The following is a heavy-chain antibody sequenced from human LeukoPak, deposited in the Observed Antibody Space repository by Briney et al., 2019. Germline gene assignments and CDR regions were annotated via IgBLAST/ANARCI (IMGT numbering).Heavy chain of an antibody. CDR3: ARGRSSYSGRKEGAFDI. CDR2: ISSSSSYI. Sequence: GGALRLSCAASGFTFSSYSMNWVRQAPGKGLEWVSSISSSSSYIYYADSVKSRFTISRDNAKNSLYLQMNSMRAEDTAVYYCARGRSSYSGRKEGAFDIWGQGTMVTVSS. D-gene: IGHD6-13*01. J-gene: IGHJ3*02. CDR1: GFTFSSYS. V-gene: IGHV3-21*01.